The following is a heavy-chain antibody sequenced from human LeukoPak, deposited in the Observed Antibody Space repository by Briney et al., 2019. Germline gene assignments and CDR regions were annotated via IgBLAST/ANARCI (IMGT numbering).Heavy chain of an antibody. CDR1: GGSISSYY. V-gene: IGHV4-59*01. Sequence: NSSETLSLTCTVSGGSISSYYWSWIRQPPGKGLEWIGYIYYSGSTNYNPSLKSRVTISVDTSKNQFSLKLSSVTAADTAVYYCASSEGSGWYSDLWGRGTLVTVSS. CDR3: ASSEGSGWYSDL. J-gene: IGHJ2*01. CDR2: IYYSGST.